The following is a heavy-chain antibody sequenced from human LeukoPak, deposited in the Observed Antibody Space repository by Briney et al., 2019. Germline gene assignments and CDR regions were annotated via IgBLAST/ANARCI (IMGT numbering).Heavy chain of an antibody. CDR2: ISYDGSNK. D-gene: IGHD4-23*01. Sequence: AGGSLRLSCAASGITFSSYAMHWVRQAPGKGLEWVAVISYDGSNKYYADSVKGRFTVSRDNSKNTLYLQMNSLRAEDTAVYYCARDRYYGGTYYFDYWGQGTLVTVS. J-gene: IGHJ4*02. CDR3: ARDRYYGGTYYFDY. CDR1: GITFSSYA. V-gene: IGHV3-30-3*01.